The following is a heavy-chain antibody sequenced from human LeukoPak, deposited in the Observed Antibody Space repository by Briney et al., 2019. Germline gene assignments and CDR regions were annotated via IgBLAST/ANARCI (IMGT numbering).Heavy chain of an antibody. CDR2: INSDGDGT. D-gene: IGHD6-19*01. J-gene: IGHJ4*02. CDR3: ARDKRNSNGWYATFDY. V-gene: IGHV3-64*01. Sequence: GGSLRLSCAASGFTFTNYAMHWVRQAPGKGLEFVAAINSDGDGTYYGNSVKGRFTISRDTFKNTLFLQMDSLRPDDTSVYYCARDKRNSNGWYATFDYWGQGTLVTVSS. CDR1: GFTFTNYA.